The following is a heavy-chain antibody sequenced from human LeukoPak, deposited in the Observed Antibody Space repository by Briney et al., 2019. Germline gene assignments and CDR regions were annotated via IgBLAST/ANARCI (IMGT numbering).Heavy chain of an antibody. V-gene: IGHV3-30*03. J-gene: IGHJ4*02. CDR3: ARGFFGSGYYYDSWQVDY. CDR2: ISYDGSNK. D-gene: IGHD3-22*01. Sequence: TGGSLRLSCAASGFTFSSYGMHWVRQAPGKGLEWVALISYDGSNKYYADSVKGRFTISRDNSKNTLYLQMNSLRAEETAVYYCARGFFGSGYYYDSWQVDYWGQGTLVTVSS. CDR1: GFTFSSYG.